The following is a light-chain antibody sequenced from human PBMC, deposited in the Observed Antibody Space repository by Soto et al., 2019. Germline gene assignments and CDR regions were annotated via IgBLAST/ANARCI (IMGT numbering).Light chain of an antibody. V-gene: IGLV1-40*01. CDR1: NSNIGAGYD. CDR3: QSYDTSLSGYVI. Sequence: QSALTQPPSVSGAPGQRVTISCTGSNSNIGAGYDVNWYQQLPRTAPKLLMYDNNNRPSGVPGRFSGSKSGTSASLAITGLQAEDEADYYCQSYDTSLSGYVIFGGGTKLTVL. CDR2: DNN. J-gene: IGLJ2*01.